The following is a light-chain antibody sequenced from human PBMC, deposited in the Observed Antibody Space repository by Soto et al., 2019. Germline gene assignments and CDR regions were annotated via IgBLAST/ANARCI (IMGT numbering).Light chain of an antibody. V-gene: IGKV3-20*01. CDR2: GAS. Sequence: EIVLTQSPATLSLSPGERATLSCRASQSISNYLAWYQQSPGQAPRLLIYGASSRATGIPDRFSGSGSGTDFTLTISRLEPEDFAVYYCQQYGSSPEWTFGQGTKVDIK. J-gene: IGKJ1*01. CDR1: QSISNY. CDR3: QQYGSSPEWT.